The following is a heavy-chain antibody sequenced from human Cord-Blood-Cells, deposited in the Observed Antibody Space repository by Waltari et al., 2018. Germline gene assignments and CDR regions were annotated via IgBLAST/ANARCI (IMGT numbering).Heavy chain of an antibody. D-gene: IGHD1-26*01. CDR2: INHSGST. CDR3: ASGRYTGYSYYGMDA. Sequence: QVQLRRWGAGVLKPSETLSLTCAVYGGSVSGYYWSWIRQAPGEGLEWIGEINHSGSTNYNPPLRRRVPKSVDTSKNQFALKLSSGTVADTAVYYCASGRYTGYSYYGMDAWGQGPTVTVS. CDR1: GGSVSGYY. J-gene: IGHJ6*02. V-gene: IGHV4-34*01.